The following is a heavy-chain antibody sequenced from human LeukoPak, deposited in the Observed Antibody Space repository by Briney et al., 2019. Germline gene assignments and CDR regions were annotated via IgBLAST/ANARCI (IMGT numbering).Heavy chain of an antibody. CDR3: ARAGLYSSSWLWDY. Sequence: PSETLSLTCTVSGGSISSSSYYWGWIRQPPGKGLEWIGSIYYSGSTYYNPSLKSRVTISVDTSKNQFSLKLSSVTAADTAVYYCARAGLYSSSWLWDYWGQGTLVTVSS. CDR2: IYYSGST. CDR1: GGSISSSSYY. V-gene: IGHV4-39*07. D-gene: IGHD6-13*01. J-gene: IGHJ4*02.